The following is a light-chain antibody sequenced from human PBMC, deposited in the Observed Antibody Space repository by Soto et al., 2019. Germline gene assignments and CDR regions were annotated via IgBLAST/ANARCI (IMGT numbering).Light chain of an antibody. J-gene: IGLJ1*01. CDR2: DVS. Sequence: VLTQPRSVSGSPGQSVTISCTGTSGDVGGYNYVSWYQQHPGEAPKLMIYDVSKRPSGVPDRFSGSKSGNTASLTISGLQAEDEADYYCCSYAGNSYVFGTGTKVTVL. CDR1: SGDVGGYNY. CDR3: CSYAGNSYV. V-gene: IGLV2-11*01.